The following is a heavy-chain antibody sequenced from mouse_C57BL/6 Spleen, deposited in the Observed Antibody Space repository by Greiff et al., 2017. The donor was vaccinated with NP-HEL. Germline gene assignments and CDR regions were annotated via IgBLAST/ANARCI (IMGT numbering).Heavy chain of an antibody. D-gene: IGHD4-1*01. V-gene: IGHV5-4*03. CDR3: ARGELGDYFDY. Sequence: EVKLVESGGGLVKPGGSLKLSCAASGFTFSSYAMSWVRQTPEKRLEWVATISDGGSYTYYPDNVKGRFTISRDNAKNNLYLQMSHLKSEDTAMYYCARGELGDYFDYWGQGTTLTVSS. CDR2: ISDGGSYT. J-gene: IGHJ2*01. CDR1: GFTFSSYA.